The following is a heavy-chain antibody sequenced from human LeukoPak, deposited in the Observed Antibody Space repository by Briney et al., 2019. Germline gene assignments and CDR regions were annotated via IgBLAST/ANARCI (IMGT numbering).Heavy chain of an antibody. CDR3: AKVGTIETTEELNWFDP. CDR1: GFTFSSYV. CDR2: ISSSGDST. J-gene: IGHJ5*02. V-gene: IGHV3-23*01. Sequence: GGSLRLSCAASGFTFSSYVMIWVRQAPGKGLEWVSIISSSGDSTYYADSVKGRFTFSRDNSKNTLSLQMSSLGADDTAVYYCAKVGTIETTEELNWFDPWGQGTLVTVSS. D-gene: IGHD4-11*01.